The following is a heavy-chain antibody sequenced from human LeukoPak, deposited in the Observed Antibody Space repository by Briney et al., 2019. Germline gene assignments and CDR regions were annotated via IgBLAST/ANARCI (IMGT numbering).Heavy chain of an antibody. CDR3: AKADCSSPDCYTLDF. D-gene: IGHD2-2*02. Sequence: GGSLRLSCAASGFSFSDYTMHWVRQAPGKGLEWVALVSDAGITKYNADSVKGRFTISRDNSKNSVCLQMNSLTSEDTALYYCAKADCSSPDCYTLDFWGQGTLVTVSS. J-gene: IGHJ4*02. CDR1: GFSFSDYT. V-gene: IGHV3-30*04. CDR2: VSDAGITK.